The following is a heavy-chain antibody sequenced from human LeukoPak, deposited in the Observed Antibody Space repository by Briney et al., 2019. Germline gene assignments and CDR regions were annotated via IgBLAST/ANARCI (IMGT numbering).Heavy chain of an antibody. CDR3: ARVVVRCSSTSCYLKDNWFDP. Sequence: SETLSLTCTVSGCSISSGDYYWSLIRQPPGEGLEWVGCIYYSGSTYYNPSLKSRVTISVDTSKNQFSLKLSSVTAADTAVYYCARVVVRCSSTSCYLKDNWFDPWGQGTLVTVSS. CDR1: GCSISSGDYY. V-gene: IGHV4-30-4*08. J-gene: IGHJ5*02. D-gene: IGHD2-2*01. CDR2: IYYSGST.